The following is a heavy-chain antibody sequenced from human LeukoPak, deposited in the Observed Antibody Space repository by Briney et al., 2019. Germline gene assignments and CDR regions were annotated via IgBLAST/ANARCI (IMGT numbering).Heavy chain of an antibody. CDR1: GVSFSGYY. J-gene: IGHJ6*02. D-gene: IGHD2-2*01. CDR2: INHSGST. CDR3: ARVSAWSSTSHSTYSMDV. Sequence: PSETLSLTCAVYGVSFSGYYWSWIRQPPGKGLEWIGEINHSGSTNYNPSLKSRVSISVDTSKNEFSLKLSSVTAADTAVYYCARVSAWSSTSHSTYSMDVWGQGTTVTVSS. V-gene: IGHV4-34*01.